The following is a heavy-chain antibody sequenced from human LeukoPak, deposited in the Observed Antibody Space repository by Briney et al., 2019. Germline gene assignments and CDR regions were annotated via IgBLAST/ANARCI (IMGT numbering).Heavy chain of an antibody. CDR2: ISGGST. Sequence: GGSLRLSCAASGFTVSSNEMSWVRQAPGKGLEWVSSISGGSTYYADSRKGRFTISRDNSKNTLHLQMNSLRAEDTAVYYCARVGQWPYGMDVWGQGTTVTVSS. J-gene: IGHJ6*02. CDR1: GFTVSSNE. V-gene: IGHV3-38-3*01. CDR3: ARVGQWPYGMDV. D-gene: IGHD6-19*01.